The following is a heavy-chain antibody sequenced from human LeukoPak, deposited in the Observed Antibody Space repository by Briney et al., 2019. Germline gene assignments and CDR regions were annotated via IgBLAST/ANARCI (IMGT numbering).Heavy chain of an antibody. CDR2: IYYSGST. Sequence: SETLSLTCTVSGGSISSYYWSWIRQPPGKGLEWIGYIYYSGSTNYNPSLKSRVTISVDTSKNQFSLKLSSVTAADTAVYYCARLGALAFDYWGQGTLVTVSS. D-gene: IGHD3-16*01. J-gene: IGHJ4*02. CDR1: GGSISSYY. CDR3: ARLGALAFDY. V-gene: IGHV4-59*08.